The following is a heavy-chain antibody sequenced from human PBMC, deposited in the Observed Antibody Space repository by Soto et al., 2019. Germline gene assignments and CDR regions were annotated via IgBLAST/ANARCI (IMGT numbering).Heavy chain of an antibody. J-gene: IGHJ4*02. Sequence: SETLSLTCTVSGGSISSYYWSWIRQPPGKGLEWIGYIYYSGSTNYNPSLKSRVTISVDTSKNQFSLKLSSVTAADTAVYYCARAVIVATTKCFEYWGQGTLVTVSS. V-gene: IGHV4-59*01. CDR1: GGSISSYY. D-gene: IGHD5-12*01. CDR2: IYYSGST. CDR3: ARAVIVATTKCFEY.